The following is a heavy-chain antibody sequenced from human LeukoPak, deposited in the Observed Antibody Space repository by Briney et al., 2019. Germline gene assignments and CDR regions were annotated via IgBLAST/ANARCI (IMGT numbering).Heavy chain of an antibody. D-gene: IGHD6-13*01. CDR1: GYTFTSYG. CDR3: ASSKWSAGGDYYSYMDV. J-gene: IGHJ6*03. CDR2: ISAYNGNT. Sequence: ASVKVSCNASGYTFTSYGISWVRQAPGQGLEWMGWISAYNGNTKYAQKLQGRVTMTIDTSTSTAYMDLRSLRSDDTAVYYCASSKWSAGGDYYSYMDVWGKGTTVTVSS. V-gene: IGHV1-18*01.